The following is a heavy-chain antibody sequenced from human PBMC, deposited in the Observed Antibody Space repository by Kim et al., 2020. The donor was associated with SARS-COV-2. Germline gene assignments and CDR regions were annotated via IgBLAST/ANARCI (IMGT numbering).Heavy chain of an antibody. J-gene: IGHJ4*02. CDR1: GFTFVDYA. CDR2: IRGDGGGI. V-gene: IGHV3-43*02. D-gene: IGHD2-21*01. CDR3: ARDTQLIPFDD. Sequence: GGSLRLSCAASGFTFVDYAMHWARQDPGKGLEWVFVIRGDGGGIYYADSVKGRFTISRDNSKNSLYLQMNSLRTEDTALYYCARDTQLIPFDDWVQGTLVPVSP.